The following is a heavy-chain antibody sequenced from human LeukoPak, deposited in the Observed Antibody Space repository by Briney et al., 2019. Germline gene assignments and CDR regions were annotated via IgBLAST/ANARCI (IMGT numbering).Heavy chain of an antibody. CDR3: ARDSGIPPPYYDFWSGSYYNWFDP. D-gene: IGHD3-3*01. J-gene: IGHJ5*02. Sequence: GGSLRLSCAASGFTFSSYWMSWVRQAPGKGLEWVANIKQDGSEKYYVDSVKGRFTISRDNAKNSLYLQMNSLRAEDTAVYYCARDSGIPPPYYDFWSGSYYNWFDPWGQGTLVTVSS. CDR1: GFTFSSYW. CDR2: IKQDGSEK. V-gene: IGHV3-7*01.